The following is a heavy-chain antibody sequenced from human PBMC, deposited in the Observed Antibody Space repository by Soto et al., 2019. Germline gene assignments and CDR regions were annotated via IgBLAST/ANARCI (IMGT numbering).Heavy chain of an antibody. CDR2: ISISGSDT. CDR1: GFTFSSYS. D-gene: IGHD2-15*01. V-gene: IGHV3-23*01. Sequence: GGSLRLSCAASGFTFSSYSMNWVRQAPGKGLEWVSLISISGSDTYYADSVKGRFTISRDNSKNTLFLQMNNLRVGDTAIYYCVRGGVISGGIFSLWGQGTLVTVSS. CDR3: VRGGVISGGIFSL. J-gene: IGHJ4*02.